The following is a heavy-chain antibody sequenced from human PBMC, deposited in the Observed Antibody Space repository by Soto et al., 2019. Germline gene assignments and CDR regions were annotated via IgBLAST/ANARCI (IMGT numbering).Heavy chain of an antibody. CDR2: MNPDSGNT. D-gene: IGHD1-1*01. CDR3: ARAIRGGTLYYYGMDV. J-gene: IGHJ6*02. V-gene: IGHV1-8*01. CDR1: GYTFTSYD. Sequence: ASVKVSCKASGYTFTSYDINWVRQATGQGPEWMGWMNPDSGNTGYVQKFQGRVTMTRDTSISTAYMELSRLKSDDTAVYYCARAIRGGTLYYYGMDVWGQGTTVTVS.